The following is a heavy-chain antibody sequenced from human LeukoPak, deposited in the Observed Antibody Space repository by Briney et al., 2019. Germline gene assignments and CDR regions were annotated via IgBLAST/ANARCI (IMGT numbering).Heavy chain of an antibody. CDR1: GFTFSSYG. D-gene: IGHD3-22*01. Sequence: GRSLRLSCAASGFTFSSYGMHWVRQAPGRGLEWVAVIWYDGSNKYYADSVKGRFTISRDNSKNTLYLQMNSLRAEGTAVYYCARGNRLMIVVGEAFDIWGQGTMVTVSS. CDR2: IWYDGSNK. V-gene: IGHV3-33*01. J-gene: IGHJ3*02. CDR3: ARGNRLMIVVGEAFDI.